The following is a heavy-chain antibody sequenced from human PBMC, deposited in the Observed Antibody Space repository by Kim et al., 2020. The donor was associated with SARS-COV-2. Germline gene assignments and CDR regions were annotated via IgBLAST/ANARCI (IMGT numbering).Heavy chain of an antibody. J-gene: IGHJ5*02. D-gene: IGHD3-9*01. CDR2: ITWNGGVT. V-gene: IGHV3-20*04. Sequence: GGSLRLSCGTSGFTFKEYGMTWVRQVPGEGLECVAAITWNGGVTGHADSVKGRFIISRDNANNFLYLHMNSLRVEDTAFYYCARGPDILTGPIDLWGQGTLVT. CDR3: ARGPDILTGPIDL. CDR1: GFTFKEYG.